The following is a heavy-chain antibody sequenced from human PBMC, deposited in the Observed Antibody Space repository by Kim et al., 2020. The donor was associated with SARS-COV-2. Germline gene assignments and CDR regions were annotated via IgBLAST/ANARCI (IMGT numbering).Heavy chain of an antibody. D-gene: IGHD4-17*01. CDR2: ISSSSSTI. CDR1: GFTFSSYS. V-gene: IGHV3-48*02. CDR3: ARDELDTGMTTEGVEVLSYYYYGMDV. Sequence: GGSLRLSCAASGFTFSSYSMNWVRQAPGKGLEWVSYISSSSSTIYYADSVKGRFTISRDNAKNSLYLQMNSLRDEDTAVYYCARDELDTGMTTEGVEVLSYYYYGMDVWGQGTTVTVSS. J-gene: IGHJ6*02.